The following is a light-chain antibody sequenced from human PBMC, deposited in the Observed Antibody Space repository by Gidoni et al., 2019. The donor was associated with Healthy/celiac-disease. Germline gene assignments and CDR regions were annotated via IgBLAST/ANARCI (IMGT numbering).Light chain of an antibody. CDR2: WAS. V-gene: IGKV4-1*01. CDR3: QQYYSTPPT. J-gene: IGKJ1*01. Sequence: DIVMTQSPDSLSVSLGERATINCKSSQSVLYSPNNKNYLAWYQQKPGQPPKLLIYWASTRESGVPDRFSGSGSGTDFTLTISSLQAEEVAVYYCQQYYSTPPTFGQXTKVEIK. CDR1: QSVLYSPNNKNY.